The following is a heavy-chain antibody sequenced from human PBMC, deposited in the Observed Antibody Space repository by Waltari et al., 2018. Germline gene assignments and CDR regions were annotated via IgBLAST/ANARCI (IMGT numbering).Heavy chain of an antibody. J-gene: IGHJ4*02. D-gene: IGHD1-26*01. CDR3: AATLLVSWSYWSYFDY. Sequence: EVQLLESGGGLVQPGGSLRLSCAASGFTFSSYAMSWVRQAPGKGLEWVSVICSGGSTYYADSVKGRFTIARDNSKNTLYLQMNSLRAEDTAVYYCAATLLVSWSYWSYFDYWGQGTLVTVSS. CDR1: GFTFSSYA. V-gene: IGHV3-23*03. CDR2: ICSGGST.